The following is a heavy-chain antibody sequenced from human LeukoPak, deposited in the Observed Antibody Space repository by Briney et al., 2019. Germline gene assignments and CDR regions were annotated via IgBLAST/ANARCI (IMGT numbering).Heavy chain of an antibody. Sequence: SETLSLTCAVYGGSFSGHYWSWIRQPPGKGLEWIGEINHSGSTNYNPSLKSRVTISVDTSKNQFSLKLSSVTAADTAVYYCAGGRLSGFWGQGTLVTVSS. D-gene: IGHD3-16*02. CDR1: GGSFSGHY. J-gene: IGHJ4*02. CDR3: AGGRLSGF. CDR2: INHSGST. V-gene: IGHV4-34*01.